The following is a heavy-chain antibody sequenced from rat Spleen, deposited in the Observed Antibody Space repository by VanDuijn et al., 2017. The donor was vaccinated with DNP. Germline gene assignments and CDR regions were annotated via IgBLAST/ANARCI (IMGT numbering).Heavy chain of an antibody. V-gene: IGHV5-31*01. CDR3: ARHRPYNNFFDF. CDR2: IPDSGATT. CDR1: GFTFNNYW. Sequence: EVQLVESGGDLVQPGTSLKLSCVASGFTFNNYWMTWIRQVPGKGLEWVASIPDSGATTYYPDSVRGRFTISKDNAENTLSLQMNSLKSEDTATYYCARHRPYNNFFDFWGQGVMVTVSS. D-gene: IGHD1-10*01. J-gene: IGHJ2*01.